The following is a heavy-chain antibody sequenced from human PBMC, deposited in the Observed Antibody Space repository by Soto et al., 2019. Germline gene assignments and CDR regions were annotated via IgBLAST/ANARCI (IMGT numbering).Heavy chain of an antibody. D-gene: IGHD6-19*01. CDR1: GYTFTSYA. V-gene: IGHV1-3*01. CDR2: INAGNGNT. J-gene: IGHJ5*02. CDR3: ARYSSGWQGVRDNWFDP. Sequence: ASVKVSCKASGYTFTSYAMHWVRQAPGQRLEWMGWINAGNGNTKYSQKFQGRVTITRDTSASTAYMELSSLRSEDTAVYYCARYSSGWQGVRDNWFDPWGQGTLVTVSS.